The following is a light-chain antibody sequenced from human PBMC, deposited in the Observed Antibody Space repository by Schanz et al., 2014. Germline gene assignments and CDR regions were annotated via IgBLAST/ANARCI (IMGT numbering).Light chain of an antibody. V-gene: IGKV1-5*03. CDR1: QSLSRW. CDR3: QQYNSYPYT. J-gene: IGKJ2*01. Sequence: DIQMTQSPSTLSASVGDRVTITCRASQSLSRWLTWYQQKPGKVPKLLISEASSLESGVPSRFSGSGSGTEFTNTNSNLQPDDFATYYYQQYNSYPYTFGQGTKVEIK. CDR2: EAS.